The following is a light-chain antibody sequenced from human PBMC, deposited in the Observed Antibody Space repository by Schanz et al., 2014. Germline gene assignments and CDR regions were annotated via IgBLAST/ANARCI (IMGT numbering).Light chain of an antibody. J-gene: IGLJ3*02. V-gene: IGLV2-18*02. CDR3: SSYAGNNIWV. CDR2: EVN. CDR1: SSDVGSYNR. Sequence: QSVLTQPPSASGSPGQSVTISCTGTSSDVGSYNRVSWFQQPPGTAPKLMIYEVNNRPSGVPDRFSGSKSGNTASLTISGLQAEDEADYYCSSYAGNNIWVFGGGTKLTVL.